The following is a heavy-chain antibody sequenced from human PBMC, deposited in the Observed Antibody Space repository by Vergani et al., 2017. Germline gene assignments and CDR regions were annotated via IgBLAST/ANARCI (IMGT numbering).Heavy chain of an antibody. CDR1: GGSISSYY. V-gene: IGHV4-59*04. Sequence: VQLQESGPGLVKPSETLSLTCTVSGGSISSYYWSWIRQPPGKGLEWIGYIYYSGSTYYNPSLKSRVTISVDTSKNQFSLKLSSVTAADTAVYYCARVEHGYSGYDSTDYYYYMDVWGKGTTVTVSS. CDR2: IYYSGST. D-gene: IGHD5-12*01. J-gene: IGHJ6*03. CDR3: ARVEHGYSGYDSTDYYYYMDV.